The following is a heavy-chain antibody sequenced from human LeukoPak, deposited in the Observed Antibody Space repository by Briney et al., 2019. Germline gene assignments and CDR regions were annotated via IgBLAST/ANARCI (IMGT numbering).Heavy chain of an antibody. CDR2: IGISSSHT. V-gene: IGHV3-21*01. CDR3: AKDLTTVATPYYYYYMDV. CDR1: GFTFSTNS. J-gene: IGHJ6*03. Sequence: PGGSLRLFCAASGFTFSTNSMNWVRQAPGKGLEWVSSIGISSSHTFYADLVKGRFTISRDNAENSVYLQMNSLRAEDTAVYYCAKDLTTVATPYYYYYMDVWGKGTTVTVSS. D-gene: IGHD4-23*01.